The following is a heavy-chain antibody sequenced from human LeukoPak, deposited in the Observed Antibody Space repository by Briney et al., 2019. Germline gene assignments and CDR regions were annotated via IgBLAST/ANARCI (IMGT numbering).Heavy chain of an antibody. Sequence: GGSLRLSCAASGFTFSSYAMHWVRQAPGKGLEWVAVIPYDGSNKYYADSVKGRFTISRDNSKNTLYLQMNSLRAEDTAVYYCARARGYSGYALGGYWGQGTLVTVSS. V-gene: IGHV3-30*04. CDR1: GFTFSSYA. CDR2: IPYDGSNK. D-gene: IGHD5-12*01. CDR3: ARARGYSGYALGGY. J-gene: IGHJ4*02.